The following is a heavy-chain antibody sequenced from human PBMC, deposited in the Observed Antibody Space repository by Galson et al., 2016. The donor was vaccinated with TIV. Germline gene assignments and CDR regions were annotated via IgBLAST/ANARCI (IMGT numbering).Heavy chain of an antibody. CDR3: AKVVGGMFFYDTSGYYYFDY. J-gene: IGHJ4*02. V-gene: IGHV3-23*01. Sequence: SLRLSCAASGFTFRSNAMSWVRQAPGKGLEWVSTIGDSGYTTHYADSVKGRFTVSRDNSKNTLFLQMGSLRADYTALYFCAKVVGGMFFYDTSGYYYFDYWGQGTPVTVSS. CDR2: IGDSGYTT. D-gene: IGHD3-22*01. CDR1: GFTFRSNA.